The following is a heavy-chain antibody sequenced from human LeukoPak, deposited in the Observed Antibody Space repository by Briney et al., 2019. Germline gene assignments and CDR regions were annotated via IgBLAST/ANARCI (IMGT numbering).Heavy chain of an antibody. CDR2: IIPILGIA. J-gene: IGHJ5*02. Sequence: SVKVSCKASGGTFSSYAISWVRQAPGQGLEWMGRIIPILGIANYAQKFQGRVTITADKSTSTAYMELSSLRSENTAVYYCARETAGSGSGNWFDPWGQGTLVTVSS. D-gene: IGHD3-10*01. CDR1: GGTFSSYA. V-gene: IGHV1-69*04. CDR3: ARETAGSGSGNWFDP.